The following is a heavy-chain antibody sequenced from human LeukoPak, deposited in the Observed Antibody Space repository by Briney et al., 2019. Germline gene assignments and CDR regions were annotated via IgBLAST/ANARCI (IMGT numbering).Heavy chain of an antibody. CDR2: IKQDGNEK. Sequence: PGGSLRLSCADSGFTFSSYWMSWVRQAPGKGLEWVANIKQDGNEKYYVDSVKGRFTISRDNPKDTLYLQMDSLGEDDTAVYYCAKEVGAYNAFDVWGRGTMVTVSS. V-gene: IGHV3-7*01. D-gene: IGHD4-17*01. CDR1: GFTFSSYW. J-gene: IGHJ3*01. CDR3: AKEVGAYNAFDV.